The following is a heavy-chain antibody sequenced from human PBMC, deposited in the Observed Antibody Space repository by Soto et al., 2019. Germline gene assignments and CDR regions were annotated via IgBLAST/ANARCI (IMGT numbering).Heavy chain of an antibody. CDR3: SSLGVRAHLYYFYS. D-gene: IGHD3-10*01. Sequence: EGSLRLSCAASGFTFSSYAMSWVRQAPGKGLEWVSAISGSGGSTYYADSVKGRFTISRDNSKNTLYLQMNSLRAEDTAVYYCSSLGVRAHLYYFYSCAQVFLVPFSS. CDR2: ISGSGGST. J-gene: IGHJ4*02. CDR1: GFTFSSYA. V-gene: IGHV3-23*01.